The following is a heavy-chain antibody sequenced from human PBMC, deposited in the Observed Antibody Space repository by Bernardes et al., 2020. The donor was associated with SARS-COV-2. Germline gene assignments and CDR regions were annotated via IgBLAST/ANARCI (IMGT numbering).Heavy chain of an antibody. CDR1: GGSLRSYY. CDR2: IYYSGST. CDR3: AGYSPPNFDY. J-gene: IGHJ4*02. V-gene: IGHV4-59*01. D-gene: IGHD2-15*01. Sequence: SDTLSRTCTVSGGSLRSYYWSWIRQPPGKGLEWIGYIYYSGSTNYNPSLKSRVTISVDTSKNQFSLKLSSVTAADTAVYYCAGYSPPNFDYWGQGTLVTVSS.